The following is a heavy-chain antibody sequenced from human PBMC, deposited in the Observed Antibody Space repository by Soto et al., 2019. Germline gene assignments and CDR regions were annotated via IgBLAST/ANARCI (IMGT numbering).Heavy chain of an antibody. CDR2: IYYSGST. D-gene: IGHD3-10*01. V-gene: IGHV4-39*01. CDR1: GGSISSSSYY. CDR3: ATAWFGESQR. J-gene: IGHJ1*01. Sequence: QLQLQESGPGLVKPSETLSLTCTVSGGSISSSSYYWGWIRQPPGKGLEWIGSIYYSGSTYYNPALKRRVTISVDTSKNQCSLKLSSVTAADTAVYYCATAWFGESQRWGQGTLVTVSS.